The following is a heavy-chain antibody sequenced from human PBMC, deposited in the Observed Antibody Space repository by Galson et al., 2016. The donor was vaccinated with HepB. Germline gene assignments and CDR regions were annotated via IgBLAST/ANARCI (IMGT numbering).Heavy chain of an antibody. CDR2: ISSSSGFI. V-gene: IGHV3-21*01. J-gene: IGHJ4*02. Sequence: SLRLSCATSGFDFSSFSMKWVRQAPGKGLEWVSSISSSSGFIYYADSVQGRFTISRDNAKNSLYLQMDSLRAEDTAVYFCARQFRDFGDYLDFWGQGTLVTASS. D-gene: IGHD4-17*01. CDR3: ARQFRDFGDYLDF. CDR1: GFDFSSFS.